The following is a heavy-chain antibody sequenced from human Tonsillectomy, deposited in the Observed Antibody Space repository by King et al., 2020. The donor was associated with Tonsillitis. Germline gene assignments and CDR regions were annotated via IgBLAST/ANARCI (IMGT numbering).Heavy chain of an antibody. V-gene: IGHV1-18*01. CDR3: ARDRYCITGYFDHALHYYYGMDV. CDR1: GYTFTSYD. J-gene: IGHJ6*02. D-gene: IGHD3-9*01. CDR2: ISAYNGNT. Sequence: VQLVESGAEVKKPGASLKVSCKASGYTFTSYDISWVRQAPGQGLEWMGWISAYNGNTNYAQKLQGRVNMTTDTSTSTAYMELRSLRSDDTAVYYCARDRYCITGYFDHALHYYYGMDVWGQGTTVTVSS.